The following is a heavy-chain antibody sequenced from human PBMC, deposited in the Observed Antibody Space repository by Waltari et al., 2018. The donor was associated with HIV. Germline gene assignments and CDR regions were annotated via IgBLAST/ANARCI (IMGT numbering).Heavy chain of an antibody. CDR3: TRSLLATANLWSGGY. CDR2: SRGKAFSGST. Sequence: EVHLVESGGGLVQPGRSLRLSCTASGFTFGDYGISWYRQAPGKGREGLSLSRGKAFSGSTEYAASVKGRVTVSRDDSKSIAYLQINSLKTEDTAVYYCTRSLLATANLWSGGYWGQGALVTVSS. J-gene: IGHJ4*02. CDR1: GFTFGDYG. D-gene: IGHD2-21*02. V-gene: IGHV3-49*03.